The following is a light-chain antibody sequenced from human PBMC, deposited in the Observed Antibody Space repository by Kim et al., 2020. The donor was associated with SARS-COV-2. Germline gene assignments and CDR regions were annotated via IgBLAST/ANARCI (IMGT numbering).Light chain of an antibody. J-gene: IGKJ4*01. CDR3: HHRSDWPLT. CDR2: DAS. V-gene: IGKV3-11*01. CDR1: RSVSTF. Sequence: EIVLTQSPATLSLSPRERATLSCRASRSVSTFLAWYQQKPGQAPRLLIYDASNRATGIPPRFSGSGSGTDFTLTISSLEPDDFAVYYCHHRSDWPLTFGGETKVE.